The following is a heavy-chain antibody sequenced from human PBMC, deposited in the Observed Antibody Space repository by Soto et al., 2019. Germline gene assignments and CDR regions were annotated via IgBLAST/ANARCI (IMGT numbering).Heavy chain of an antibody. J-gene: IGHJ4*02. V-gene: IGHV1-2*04. CDR2: INPNSGGT. D-gene: IGHD6-6*01. CDR1: GHTFTGYY. CDR3: ARGELPLRSIAVDY. Sequence: GASVKVSCKASGHTFTGYYMHWVRQAPGQGLEWMGWINPNSGGTNYAQKFQGWVTMTRDTSISTAYMELSRLRSDDTAVYYCARGELPLRSIAVDYWGQGTLVTVSS.